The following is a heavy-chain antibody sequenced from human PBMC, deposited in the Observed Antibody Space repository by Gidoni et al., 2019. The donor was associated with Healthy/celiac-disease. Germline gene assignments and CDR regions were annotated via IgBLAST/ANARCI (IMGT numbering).Heavy chain of an antibody. V-gene: IGHV3-33*01. Sequence: QVQLVESGGGVVQPGRSLRLSCAAPGFTFSSYGIHWVRQAPGKGLEWVAVIWYDGSNKYYADSVKGRFTISRDNSKNTLYLQMNSLRAEDTAVYYCARDALIAAAGNHLFDYWGQGTLVTVSS. CDR2: IWYDGSNK. CDR1: GFTFSSYG. J-gene: IGHJ4*02. CDR3: ARDALIAAAGNHLFDY. D-gene: IGHD6-13*01.